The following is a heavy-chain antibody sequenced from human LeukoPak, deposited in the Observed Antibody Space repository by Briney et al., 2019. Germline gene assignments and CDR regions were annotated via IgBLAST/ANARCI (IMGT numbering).Heavy chain of an antibody. CDR3: ARAITGTTQGDAFDI. J-gene: IGHJ3*02. CDR1: GYTLTELS. CDR2: FDPEDGET. D-gene: IGHD1-20*01. V-gene: IGHV1-24*01. Sequence: GASVKVSCKVSGYTLTELSMHWVRQAPGKGLEWMGGFDPEDGETIYAQRFQGRVTMTEDTSTDTAYMELSRLRSDDTAVYYCARAITGTTQGDAFDIWGQGTMVTVSS.